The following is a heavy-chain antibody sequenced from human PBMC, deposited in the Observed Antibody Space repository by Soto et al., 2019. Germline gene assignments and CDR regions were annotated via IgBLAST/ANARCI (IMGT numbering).Heavy chain of an antibody. V-gene: IGHV4-59*01. D-gene: IGHD3-22*01. Sequence: SGTLALTCTVSGGSISSYYWSWIRQPPGKGLEWIGYIYYSGSTNYNPSLKSRVTISVDTSKNQFSLKLSSVTAADTAVYYGARGFYYDYNWVDPWGQGTRVSV. CDR1: GGSISSYY. CDR3: ARGFYYDYNWVDP. J-gene: IGHJ5*02. CDR2: IYYSGST.